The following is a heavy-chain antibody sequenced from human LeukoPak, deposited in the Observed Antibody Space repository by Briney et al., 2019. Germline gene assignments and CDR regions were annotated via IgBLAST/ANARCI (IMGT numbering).Heavy chain of an antibody. J-gene: IGHJ5*02. CDR1: GGSISSYY. D-gene: IGHD3-22*01. V-gene: IGHV4-59*12. CDR3: ARDSGDYYDSSGYFGYNWFDP. Sequence: SETLSLTCTVSGGSISSYYWSWIRQPPGKGLEWIGYIYYSGSTNYNPSLKSRVTISVDTSKNQFSLKLSSVTAADTAVYYCARDSGDYYDSSGYFGYNWFDPWGQGTLVTVSS. CDR2: IYYSGST.